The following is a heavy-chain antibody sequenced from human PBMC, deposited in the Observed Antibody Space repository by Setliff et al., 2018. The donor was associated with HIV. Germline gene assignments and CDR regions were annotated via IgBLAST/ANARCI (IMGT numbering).Heavy chain of an antibody. CDR1: GFTFSTYA. V-gene: IGHV3-23*01. J-gene: IGHJ5*02. CDR3: VRDDSNGPNSLGP. CDR2: ISATTGDT. D-gene: IGHD2-8*01. Sequence: PGGSLRLSCAASGFTFSTYAMSWVRQAPGRGLEWVSAISATTGDTYYGDSVKGRFTISRDNSKDTLYLDLNSLRSEDTAVYYCVRDDSNGPNSLGPWGQGTLVTVSS.